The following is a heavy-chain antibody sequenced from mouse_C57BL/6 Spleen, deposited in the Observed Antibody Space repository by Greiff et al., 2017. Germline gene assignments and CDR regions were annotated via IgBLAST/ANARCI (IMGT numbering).Heavy chain of an antibody. CDR3: ARLITTGRDY. J-gene: IGHJ2*01. CDR1: GFTFSDYG. Sequence: DVMLVESGGGLVKPGGSLKLSCAASGFTFSDYGMHWVRQAPEKGLEWVAYISSGSSTIYYADTVKGRFTISRDNAKNTLFLQMTSLRSEDTAMXYCARLITTGRDYWGQGTTLTVSS. D-gene: IGHD1-1*01. V-gene: IGHV5-17*01. CDR2: ISSGSSTI.